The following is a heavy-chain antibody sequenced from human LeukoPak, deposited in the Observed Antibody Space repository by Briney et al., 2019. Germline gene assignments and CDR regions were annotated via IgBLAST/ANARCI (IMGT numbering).Heavy chain of an antibody. CDR3: ARHLYSSALDY. D-gene: IGHD6-19*01. J-gene: IGHJ4*02. Sequence: ASVKVSCKASGYSFTGHYMHWVRQAPGQGLEWMGWINPKSGGTNYAQKFQGRVTMTRDTSISTAYMELSRLRSDDTAVYYCARHLYSSALDYWGQGTLVTVS. CDR2: INPKSGGT. V-gene: IGHV1-2*02. CDR1: GYSFTGHY.